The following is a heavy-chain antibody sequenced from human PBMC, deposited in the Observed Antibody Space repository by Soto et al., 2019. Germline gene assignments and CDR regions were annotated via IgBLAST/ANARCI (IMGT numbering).Heavy chain of an antibody. D-gene: IGHD3-10*01. V-gene: IGHV5-51*01. J-gene: IGHJ4*02. CDR2: IYPGDSDT. CDR1: GYSFTSYW. Sequence: GESLKISCKGSGYSFTSYWIGWVRQMPGKGLEWMGIIYPGDSDTRYSPSFQGQVTISADKSISTAYLQWSSLKASDTAMYYCARSSGMVRGDTKYYFDYWGQGTLVTVSS. CDR3: ARSSGMVRGDTKYYFDY.